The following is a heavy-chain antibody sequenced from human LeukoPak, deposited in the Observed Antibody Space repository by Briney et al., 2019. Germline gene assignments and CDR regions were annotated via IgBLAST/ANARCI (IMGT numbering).Heavy chain of an antibody. CDR1: GGSFSGYY. CDR2: INHSGST. Sequence: SETLSLTCAVYGGSFSGYYWSWIRQPPGKGLEWIGEINHSGSTNYNPSLKSRVTISVDTSKDQFSLKLSSVTAADTAVYYCARVGCSSTSCYRMSSGEFDHWGQGTLVTVSS. CDR3: ARVGCSSTSCYRMSSGEFDH. V-gene: IGHV4-34*01. D-gene: IGHD2-2*02. J-gene: IGHJ5*02.